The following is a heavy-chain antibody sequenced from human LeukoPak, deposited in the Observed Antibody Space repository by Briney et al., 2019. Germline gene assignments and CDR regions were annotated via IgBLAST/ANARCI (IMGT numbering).Heavy chain of an antibody. Sequence: GGSLRLSCAASGFIFNNHAMSWVRQAPGKGPQWVAAMSGSGQNAHYADSVKGRFIVSRDNSKNTLYLQMNSLRADDTALYYCAKAFCSSTRCYPTWFKSWGRGTLVSVSS. CDR2: MSGSGQNA. CDR3: AKAFCSSTRCYPTWFKS. J-gene: IGHJ5*01. D-gene: IGHD2-2*01. V-gene: IGHV3-23*01. CDR1: GFIFNNHA.